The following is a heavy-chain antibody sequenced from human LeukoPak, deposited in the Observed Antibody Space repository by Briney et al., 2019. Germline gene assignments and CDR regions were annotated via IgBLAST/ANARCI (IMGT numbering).Heavy chain of an antibody. CDR1: GGSFSGYY. CDR2: INHSGST. D-gene: IGHD6-6*01. Sequence: SETLSLTCAVYGGSFSGYYWSWIRQPPGKGLEWIGEINHSGSTNYNPSLKSRVTISVDTSKNQFSLKLSSVTAADTAVYYCARTYPRRGMDVWGKGTTVTVSS. CDR3: ARTYPRRGMDV. J-gene: IGHJ6*04. V-gene: IGHV4-34*01.